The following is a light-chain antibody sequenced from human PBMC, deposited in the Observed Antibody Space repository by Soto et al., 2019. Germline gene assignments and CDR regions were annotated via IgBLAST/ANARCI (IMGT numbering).Light chain of an antibody. CDR2: LNSDGSH. CDR1: SGHSTYA. J-gene: IGLJ2*01. Sequence: QLVLAQSPSASASLGASVKLTCTLSSGHSTYAIAWHQQQPEKGPRYLMKLNSDGSHTKGDGIPERFSGSSSGAERYLSISSLQSEDEADYYCQSWDTGIHRVFGGGTKVTGL. CDR3: QSWDTGIHRV. V-gene: IGLV4-69*01.